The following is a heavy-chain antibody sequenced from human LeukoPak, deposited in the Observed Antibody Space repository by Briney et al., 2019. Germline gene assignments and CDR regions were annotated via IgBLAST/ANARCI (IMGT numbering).Heavy chain of an antibody. D-gene: IGHD6-19*01. V-gene: IGHV3-30-3*01. Sequence: PGRSLRLSCAASGFTFSSYAMHWVRQAPGKGLEWVAVISYDGSNKYYADSVKGRFTISRDNPKNTLYLQMNSLRAEDTAVYYCARDPPSEQWPPLQYFQHWGQGTLATVSS. CDR2: ISYDGSNK. CDR3: ARDPPSEQWPPLQYFQH. J-gene: IGHJ1*01. CDR1: GFTFSSYA.